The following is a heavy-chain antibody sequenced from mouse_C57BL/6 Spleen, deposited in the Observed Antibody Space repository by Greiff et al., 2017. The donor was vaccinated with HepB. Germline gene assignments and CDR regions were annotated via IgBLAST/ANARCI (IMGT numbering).Heavy chain of an antibody. Sequence: QVTLKVCGPGILQPSQTLSLTCSFSGFSLSTFGMGVGWIRQPSGKGPEWLAHIWWDDDKYYHPALKSRLTISKDTSNNQVFLKIANVDTADTATYYCARSHPYYYGSSYGWYFDVWGTGTTVTVSS. CDR3: ARSHPYYYGSSYGWYFDV. J-gene: IGHJ1*03. V-gene: IGHV8-8*01. CDR2: IWWDDDK. D-gene: IGHD1-1*01. CDR1: GFSLSTFGMG.